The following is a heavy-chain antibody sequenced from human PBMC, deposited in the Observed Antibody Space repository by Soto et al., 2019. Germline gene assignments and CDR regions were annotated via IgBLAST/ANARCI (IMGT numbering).Heavy chain of an antibody. CDR2: IIPILGIA. V-gene: IGHV1-69*02. CDR1: GGTFSSYT. Sequence: ASVKVSCKASGGTFSSYTISWVRQAPGQGLEWMGRIIPILGIANYAQKFQGRVTITADKSTSTAYMELSSLRSEETAVYYCARGGGSRRFDPWGQGTLVTVSS. D-gene: IGHD2-15*01. J-gene: IGHJ5*02. CDR3: ARGGGSRRFDP.